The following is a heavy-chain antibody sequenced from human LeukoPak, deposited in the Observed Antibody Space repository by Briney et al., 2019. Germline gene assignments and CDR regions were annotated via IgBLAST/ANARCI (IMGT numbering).Heavy chain of an antibody. J-gene: IGHJ4*02. CDR3: ARVGGVLRFLEWLSNPYFDY. CDR1: GGSISSYY. V-gene: IGHV4-59*01. CDR2: IYYSGST. Sequence: PSETLSLTCTVSGGSISSYYWSWIRQPPGKGLEWIGYIYYSGSTNYNPSLKSRVTISVDTSKNQFSLKLSSVTAADTAVYYCARVGGVLRFLEWLSNPYFDYWGQGTLVTVSS. D-gene: IGHD3-3*01.